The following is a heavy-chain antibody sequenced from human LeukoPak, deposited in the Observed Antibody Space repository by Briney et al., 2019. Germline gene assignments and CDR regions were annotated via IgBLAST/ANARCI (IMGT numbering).Heavy chain of an antibody. CDR3: ARGPYSGSYSGYFDY. J-gene: IGHJ4*02. V-gene: IGHV4-59*01. Sequence: SETLSLTCTVSGVSISSFYWSWIRQSPGKGLEWIGYIYKSGTTNYNPSLKSRVTISVDTSKKQFSLKVNSVTAADTAVYYCARGPYSGSYSGYFDYWGQGTLVTVSS. CDR1: GVSISSFY. CDR2: IYKSGTT. D-gene: IGHD1-26*01.